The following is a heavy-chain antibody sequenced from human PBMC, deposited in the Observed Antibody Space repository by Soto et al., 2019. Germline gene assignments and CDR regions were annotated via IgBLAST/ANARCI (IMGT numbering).Heavy chain of an antibody. CDR2: ISGSDGST. CDR3: AKNWDTTFSSSSH. CDR1: GFTFTTYA. J-gene: IGHJ4*02. Sequence: PGGSLRLSCAASGFTFTTYAMTWVRQAPGKGLEWVSAISGSDGSTYYADSVKGRFTISRDNSKNALFLQMNSLRAEDTAVYYCAKNWDTTFSSSSHWGQGTLVTVSS. V-gene: IGHV3-23*01. D-gene: IGHD6-6*01.